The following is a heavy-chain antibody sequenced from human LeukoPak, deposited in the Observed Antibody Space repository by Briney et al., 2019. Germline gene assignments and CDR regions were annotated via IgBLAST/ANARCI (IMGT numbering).Heavy chain of an antibody. CDR1: GYSISSGYY. CDR2: IYHSGST. J-gene: IGHJ4*02. D-gene: IGHD6-6*01. Sequence: KPSETLSLTCTVSGYSISSGYYWGWIRQPPGKGLEWIGSIYHSGSTYYNPSLKSRVTISVDTSKNQFSLKLSSVTAADTAVYYCARSSSPGRGVYCFDYWGQGTLVTVSS. V-gene: IGHV4-38-2*02. CDR3: ARSSSPGRGVYCFDY.